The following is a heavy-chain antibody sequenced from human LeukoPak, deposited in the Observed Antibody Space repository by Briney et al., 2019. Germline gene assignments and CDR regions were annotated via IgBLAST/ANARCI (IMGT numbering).Heavy chain of an antibody. Sequence: SQTLSLTCAISGDSVSSNSAAWEWTRHSPSGGLEWLGWTFYRSNWYNDYAVSVKSRITISPDTSKNQFSLQLNSVTPEDTAVYYCARDLSLAMYEWGQGTLVTVS. CDR1: GDSVSSNSAA. CDR2: TFYRSNWYN. CDR3: ARDLSLAMYE. J-gene: IGHJ4*02. V-gene: IGHV6-1*01. D-gene: IGHD6-6*01.